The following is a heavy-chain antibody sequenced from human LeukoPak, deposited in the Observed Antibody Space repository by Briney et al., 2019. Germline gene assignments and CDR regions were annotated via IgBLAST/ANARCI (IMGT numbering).Heavy chain of an antibody. D-gene: IGHD6-13*01. CDR1: GFTFSSYS. CDR2: ISSSSSYI. CDR3: ASHPGIAAAGTGY. V-gene: IGHV3-21*01. Sequence: PGGSLGLSCAASGFTFSSYSMNWVRQAPGKGLEWVSSISSSSSYIYYADSVKGRFTISRGNAKNSLYLQMNSLRAEDTAVYYCASHPGIAAAGTGYWGQGTLVTGSS. J-gene: IGHJ4*02.